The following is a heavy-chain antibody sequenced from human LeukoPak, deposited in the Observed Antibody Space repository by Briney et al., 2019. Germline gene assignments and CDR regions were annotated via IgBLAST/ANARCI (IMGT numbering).Heavy chain of an antibody. D-gene: IGHD1-1*01. CDR3: ARGGWKPVDY. Sequence: GGSLRLSCAASQFGFSNYWMSWVRQAPGKGLEWVANIKYDGSEKYYVDSVKGRFTISRDNAKNSLYLQMNSLRPEDTAVYYCARGGWKPVDYWGQGTLVTVSS. J-gene: IGHJ4*02. V-gene: IGHV3-7*05. CDR2: IKYDGSEK. CDR1: QFGFSNYW.